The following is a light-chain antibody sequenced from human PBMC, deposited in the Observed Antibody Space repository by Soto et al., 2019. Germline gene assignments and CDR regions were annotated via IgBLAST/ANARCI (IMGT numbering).Light chain of an antibody. J-gene: IGKJ2*01. V-gene: IGKV3-20*01. Sequence: EIVLTQSPGTLSLSPGERATLSCRASQSVSSSYLAWYQQKPGQAPRLLIYGASSRATGIPDRFSGSGSGTDVTLTINILEPEECAVYYCQQYDRIPYTFGQGTKLEIK. CDR2: GAS. CDR1: QSVSSSY. CDR3: QQYDRIPYT.